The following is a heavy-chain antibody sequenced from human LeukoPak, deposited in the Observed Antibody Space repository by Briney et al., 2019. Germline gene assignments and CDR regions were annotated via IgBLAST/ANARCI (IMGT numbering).Heavy chain of an antibody. CDR1: GFTFSSYW. D-gene: IGHD2-15*01. J-gene: IGHJ3*02. CDR3: ARDQQCSGGSCYGAFDI. Sequence: GGSLRLSCSASGFTFSSYWMSWVRQAPGPGLEWVANIKQDGSEKYYVDSVKGRFTISRDNAKNSLYLQMNSLRAEDTAVYYCARDQQCSGGSCYGAFDIWGQGTMVTVSS. V-gene: IGHV3-7*01. CDR2: IKQDGSEK.